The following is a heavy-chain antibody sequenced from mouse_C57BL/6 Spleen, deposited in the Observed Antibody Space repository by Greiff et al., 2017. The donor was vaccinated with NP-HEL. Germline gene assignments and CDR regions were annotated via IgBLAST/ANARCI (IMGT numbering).Heavy chain of an antibody. V-gene: IGHV5-4*01. CDR2: ISDGGSYT. D-gene: IGHD3-2*02. CDR3: ARDYAAQATAAYAMDY. Sequence: DVQLVESGGGLVKPGGSLKLSCAASGFTFSSYAMSWVRQTPEKRLEWVATISDGGSYTYYPVNVKGRFTISRDNAKNNLYLQMSHLKSEDTAMYYCARDYAAQATAAYAMDYWGQGTSVTVSS. J-gene: IGHJ4*01. CDR1: GFTFSSYA.